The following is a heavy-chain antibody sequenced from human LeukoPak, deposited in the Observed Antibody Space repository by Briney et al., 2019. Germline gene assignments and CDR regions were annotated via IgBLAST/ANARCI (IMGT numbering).Heavy chain of an antibody. CDR1: GYTFTGYY. D-gene: IGHD6-6*01. J-gene: IGHJ4*02. V-gene: IGHV5-51*01. CDR3: ARLGSSVPYNLDY. CDR2: VYPGDSDT. Sequence: GASVKVSCKASGYTFTGYYMHWVRQAPGQGLEWMGIVYPGDSDTRYSPSFQGQVTISADKSTNTAYLQWSSLKASDTAMYYCARLGSSVPYNLDYWGRGTLVTVSS.